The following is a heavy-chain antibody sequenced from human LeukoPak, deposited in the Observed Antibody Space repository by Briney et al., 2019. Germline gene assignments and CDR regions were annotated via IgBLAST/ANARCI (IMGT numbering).Heavy chain of an antibody. V-gene: IGHV4-39*01. J-gene: IGHJ5*02. D-gene: IGHD3-10*01. CDR1: GGSISSSSYY. CDR2: IYYSGST. CDR3: ARVTMVRGAPSHTRSVRFDP. Sequence: SETQSLTCTVSGGSISSSSYYWGWIRQPPGKGLEWIGSIYYSGSTYYNPSLKSRVTISVDTSKNQFSLKLSSVTAADTAVYYCARVTMVRGAPSHTRSVRFDPWGQGTLVTVSS.